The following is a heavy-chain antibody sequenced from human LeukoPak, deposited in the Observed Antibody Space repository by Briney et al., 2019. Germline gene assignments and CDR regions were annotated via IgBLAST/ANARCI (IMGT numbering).Heavy chain of an antibody. V-gene: IGHV3-33*08. J-gene: IGHJ4*02. CDR3: ARDEADY. Sequence: GGSLRLSCAASEFTFSSYSMNWVRQAPGKGLEWVAVIWYDGSNKYYADSVKGRFTISRDNSKNTLYLQMNSLRAEDTAVYYCARDEADYWGQGTLVTVSS. CDR2: IWYDGSNK. CDR1: EFTFSSYS.